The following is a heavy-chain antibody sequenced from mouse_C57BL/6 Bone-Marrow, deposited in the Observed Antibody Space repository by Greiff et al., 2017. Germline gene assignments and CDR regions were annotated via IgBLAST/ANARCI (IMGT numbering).Heavy chain of an antibody. D-gene: IGHD4-1*01. J-gene: IGHJ4*01. V-gene: IGHV2-2*01. CDR3: ARPFFNWDTGAMDY. CDR2: IWSGGST. Sequence: VQVVESGPGLVQPSQSLSITCTVSGFSLTSYGVHWVRQSPGKGLEWLGVIWSGGSTDYNAAFISRLSISKDNSKSQVFFKMNSLQADDTAIYYCARPFFNWDTGAMDYWGQGTSVTVSS. CDR1: GFSLTSYG.